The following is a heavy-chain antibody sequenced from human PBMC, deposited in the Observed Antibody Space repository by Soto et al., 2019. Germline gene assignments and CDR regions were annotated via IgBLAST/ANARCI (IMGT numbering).Heavy chain of an antibody. CDR3: ARDSRPYYYGSGSYYSRYFDY. D-gene: IGHD3-10*01. CDR1: GFTFSSYG. J-gene: IGHJ4*02. Sequence: QVRLVESGGGVVQPGRSLRLSCAASGFTFSSYGMHWVRQAPGKGLEWVAVIWYDGSNKYYADSVKGRFTISRDNSKNTQYLQMNSLRAEDTAVYYCARDSRPYYYGSGSYYSRYFDYWGQGTLVTVSS. V-gene: IGHV3-33*01. CDR2: IWYDGSNK.